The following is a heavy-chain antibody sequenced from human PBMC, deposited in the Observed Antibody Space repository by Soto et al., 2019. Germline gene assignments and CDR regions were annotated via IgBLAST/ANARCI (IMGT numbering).Heavy chain of an antibody. V-gene: IGHV3-23*01. D-gene: IGHD3-3*01. CDR1: GFTFSSYA. Sequence: GGSLRLSCAASGFTFSSYAMSWVRQAPGKGLEWVSAISGSGGNTYYADSVKGRFTISRDNSKNTLYLQMNSLRAEDTAVYYCAKAVRFLEWSPYYWGQGTLVTVSS. CDR2: ISGSGGNT. CDR3: AKAVRFLEWSPYY. J-gene: IGHJ4*02.